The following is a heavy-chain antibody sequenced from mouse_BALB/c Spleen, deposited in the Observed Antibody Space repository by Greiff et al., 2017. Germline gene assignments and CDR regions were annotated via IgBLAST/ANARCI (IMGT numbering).Heavy chain of an antibody. CDR1: GFTFSDYY. V-gene: IGHV5-4*02. CDR3: ARGGYYYGSLYAMDY. J-gene: IGHJ4*01. D-gene: IGHD1-1*01. CDR2: ISDGGSYT. Sequence: EVKLVESGGGLVKPGGSLKLSCAASGFTFSDYYMYWVRQTPEKRLEWVATISDGGSYTYYPDSVKGRFTISRDNAKNNLYLQMSSLKSEDTAMYYCARGGYYYGSLYAMDYWGQGTSVTVSS.